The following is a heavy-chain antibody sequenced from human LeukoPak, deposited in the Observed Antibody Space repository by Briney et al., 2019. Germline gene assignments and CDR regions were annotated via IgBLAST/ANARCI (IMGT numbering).Heavy chain of an antibody. CDR1: GDSISSEGYS. V-gene: IGHV4-61*08. CDR3: ARGRKQWRNNWFDP. J-gene: IGHJ5*02. CDR2: IYYSGST. D-gene: IGHD6-19*01. Sequence: SETLSLTCAVSGDSISSEGYSWSWIRQPPGKGLEWIGYIYYSGSTNYNPSLKSRVTISVDTSKNQFSLKLSSVTAADTAVYYCARGRKQWRNNWFDPWGQGTLVTVSS.